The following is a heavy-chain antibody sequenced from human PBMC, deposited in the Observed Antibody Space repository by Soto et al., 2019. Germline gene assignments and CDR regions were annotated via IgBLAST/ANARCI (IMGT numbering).Heavy chain of an antibody. CDR1: GFTFSSYW. Sequence: PGGSLRLSCAASGFTFSSYWMSWVRQAPGKGLEWVANIKQDGSEKYYVDSVKGRFTISRDNAKNSLYLQMNSLRAEDTAVYYCARNRRDRCSSTSCPTFCFDSWGQGTLVTVAS. D-gene: IGHD2-2*01. CDR3: ARNRRDRCSSTSCPTFCFDS. V-gene: IGHV3-7*01. CDR2: IKQDGSEK. J-gene: IGHJ5*01.